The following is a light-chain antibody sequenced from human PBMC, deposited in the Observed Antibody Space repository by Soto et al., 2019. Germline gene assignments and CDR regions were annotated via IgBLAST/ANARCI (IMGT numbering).Light chain of an antibody. CDR1: SSDVGGYNY. Sequence: QSALTQPVSVSGSPGQSITISCTGTSSDVGGYNYVSWYQQHPEKAPKLMIYEVSNRPSGVSDRFSGSKSGNTASLTISGLQIEDEAYYYCSSYTISTTVVFGGGTKLTVL. CDR2: EVS. CDR3: SSYTISTTVV. J-gene: IGLJ3*02. V-gene: IGLV2-14*01.